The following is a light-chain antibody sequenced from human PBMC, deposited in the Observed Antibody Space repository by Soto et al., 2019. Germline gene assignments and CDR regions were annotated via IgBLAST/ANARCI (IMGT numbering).Light chain of an antibody. Sequence: DIQMTQSPSSLSASLEDRVIITCRASQSIGNHLNWYQQKPGKAPKLLIFAASSLQSGVPSRFSGGRSGPDLTLTISSLQPEDFATYYCQQSYSSPPAFGQGTQVDI. CDR2: AAS. J-gene: IGKJ1*01. V-gene: IGKV1-39*01. CDR1: QSIGNH. CDR3: QQSYSSPPA.